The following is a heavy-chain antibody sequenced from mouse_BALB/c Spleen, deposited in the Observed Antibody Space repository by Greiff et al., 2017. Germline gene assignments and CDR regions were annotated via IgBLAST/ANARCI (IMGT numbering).Heavy chain of an antibody. D-gene: IGHD1-2*01. CDR3: ARSAITTVTFDY. Sequence: EVQLQQSGAELVKPGASVKLSCTASGFNIKDTYMHWVKQRPEQGLEWIGRIDPANGNTKYDPKFQGKATITADTSSNTAYLQLSSLTSEDTAVYYCARSAITTVTFDYWGQGTTLTVSS. CDR1: GFNIKDTY. CDR2: IDPANGNT. J-gene: IGHJ2*01. V-gene: IGHV14-3*02.